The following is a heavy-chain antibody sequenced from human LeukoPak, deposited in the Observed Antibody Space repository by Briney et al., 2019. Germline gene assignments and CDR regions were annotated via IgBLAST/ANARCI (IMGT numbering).Heavy chain of an antibody. CDR2: IYTSGST. CDR3: ASGLAVAADAFDI. Sequence: SETLSLTCTVSGGSISSGSYYWSWIRQPAGKGLEWIGRIYTSGSTDYNPSLKSRVTISIDTSKNQFSLKLTSVTAADTAVYYCASGLAVAADAFDIWGQGTMVTVSS. D-gene: IGHD6-19*01. J-gene: IGHJ3*02. V-gene: IGHV4-61*02. CDR1: GGSISSGSYY.